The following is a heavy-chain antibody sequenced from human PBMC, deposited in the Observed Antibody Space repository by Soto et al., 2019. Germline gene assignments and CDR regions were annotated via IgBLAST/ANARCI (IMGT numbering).Heavy chain of an antibody. J-gene: IGHJ4*02. V-gene: IGHV4-30-2*01. CDR2: IYPSGMP. D-gene: IGHD5-18*01. Sequence: SETLSLTCTVSGGSISNAAYSWSWIRQPPGKGLEWIGYIYPSGMPFYNPSLRSRVTISIDRSNDQFSLNLKSVTAADTAVYYCARERGGYGLFDSWGQGTLVTV. CDR3: ARERGGYGLFDS. CDR1: GGSISNAAYS.